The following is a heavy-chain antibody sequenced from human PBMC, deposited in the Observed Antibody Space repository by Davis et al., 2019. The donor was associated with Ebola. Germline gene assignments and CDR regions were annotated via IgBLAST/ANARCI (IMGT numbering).Heavy chain of an antibody. V-gene: IGHV4-39*01. D-gene: IGHD5-18*01. CDR2: MYYSGST. J-gene: IGHJ4*02. Sequence: PSETLSLTCTVSGGSISSSSYYWGWIRQPPGRGLEWIGSMYYSGSTYYNPSLKSRVTISVDTSKNQFSLKLSSVTAADTAVYYCARHPDTDFDYWGQGILATVSS. CDR1: GGSISSSSYY. CDR3: ARHPDTDFDY.